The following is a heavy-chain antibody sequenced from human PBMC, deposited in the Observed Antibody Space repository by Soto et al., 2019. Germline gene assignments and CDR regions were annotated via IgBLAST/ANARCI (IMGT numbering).Heavy chain of an antibody. Sequence: PSETLSLTCTVSGGSIRSSSYYWGWIRQPPGKGLEWIGSIYYSGSTYYNPSLKSRVTISVDTSKNQFSLKLSSVTAADTAVYYCARLNYYDSSGYPFPFYWYYYGMDVWGQGTTVTVSS. CDR2: IYYSGST. CDR1: GGSIRSSSYY. V-gene: IGHV4-39*01. CDR3: ARLNYYDSSGYPFPFYWYYYGMDV. D-gene: IGHD3-22*01. J-gene: IGHJ6*02.